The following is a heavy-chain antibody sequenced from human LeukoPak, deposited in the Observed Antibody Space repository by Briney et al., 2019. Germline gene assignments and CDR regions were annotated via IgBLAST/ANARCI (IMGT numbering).Heavy chain of an antibody. J-gene: IGHJ5*02. V-gene: IGHV1-18*01. CDR2: ISAYNGNT. D-gene: IGHD3-3*01. Sequence: GASVKVSCKASGYTFTSYGISWVRQAPGQGLEWMGWISAYNGNTNYAQKLQGRVTMTTDTSTSTAYMELRSLRSDDTAVYYCARVGPRITIFGVVIISGNWFDPWGQGTLVTVSS. CDR3: ARVGPRITIFGVVIISGNWFDP. CDR1: GYTFTSYG.